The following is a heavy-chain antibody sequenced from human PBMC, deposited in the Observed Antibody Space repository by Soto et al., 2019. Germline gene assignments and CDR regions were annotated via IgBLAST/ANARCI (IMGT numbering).Heavy chain of an antibody. V-gene: IGHV1-3*01. J-gene: IGHJ4*02. CDR3: ARDLTSDF. CDR2: INAGNGNT. CDR1: GYNFTSYD. D-gene: IGHD3-9*01. Sequence: QVQLVQSGAEVKKPWASVKVSCKASGYNFTSYDIHWVREAPGQRLEWMGWINAGNGNTKYSQKFQGRVTITRDTSASTAYMELSSLRSEDTAVYYCARDLTSDFWGQGTLVTVSS.